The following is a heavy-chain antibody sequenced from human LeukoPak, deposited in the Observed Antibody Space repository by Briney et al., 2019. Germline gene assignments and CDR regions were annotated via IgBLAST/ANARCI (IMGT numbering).Heavy chain of an antibody. CDR1: GFTFSSYG. J-gene: IGHJ4*02. CDR3: AKVVVYSSGPYYFDY. Sequence: GGSLRLSCAASGFTFSSYGMHWVRQAPGKGLEWVAFIRYDGSNKYYADSVKGRFTISRDNSKNTLYLQMNSLRAEDTAVYYCAKVVVYSSGPYYFDYWGQGTLVTVSS. V-gene: IGHV3-30*02. CDR2: IRYDGSNK. D-gene: IGHD6-19*01.